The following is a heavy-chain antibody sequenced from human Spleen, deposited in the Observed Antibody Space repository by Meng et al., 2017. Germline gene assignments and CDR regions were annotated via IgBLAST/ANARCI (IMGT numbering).Heavy chain of an antibody. CDR2: INHSGST. V-gene: IGHV4-34*01. D-gene: IGHD4-11*01. Sequence: QGRLQQWGAGLLKPSETLSLTCGVYGGSFSGYYWSWIRQPPGKGLEWIGEINHSGSTNYNPSLESRATISVDTSQNNLSLKLSSVTAADSAVYYCARGPTTMAHDFDYWGQGTLVTVSS. CDR1: GGSFSGYY. CDR3: ARGPTTMAHDFDY. J-gene: IGHJ4*02.